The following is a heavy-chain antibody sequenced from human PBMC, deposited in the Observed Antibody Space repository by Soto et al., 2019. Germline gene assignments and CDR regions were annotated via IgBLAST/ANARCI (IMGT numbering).Heavy chain of an antibody. Sequence: ASVKVSCKASGYTFTGYYMHWVRQAPGQGLEWMGWINPNSGGTNYAQKFQGWVTMTRDTSISTAYMELSRLRSDDTAVYYCARAGELSDVDIVATTISFDYWGQGTLVTVSS. J-gene: IGHJ4*02. CDR3: ARAGELSDVDIVATTISFDY. V-gene: IGHV1-2*04. D-gene: IGHD5-12*01. CDR2: INPNSGGT. CDR1: GYTFTGYY.